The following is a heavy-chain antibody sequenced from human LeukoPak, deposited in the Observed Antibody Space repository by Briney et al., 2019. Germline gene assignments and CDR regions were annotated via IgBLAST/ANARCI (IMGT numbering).Heavy chain of an antibody. D-gene: IGHD5/OR15-5a*01. CDR2: ISYTGST. CDR3: ARNPGTSTLDY. CDR1: GFTVSSYY. V-gene: IGHV4-59*04. J-gene: IGHJ4*02. Sequence: GSLRLSCAASGFTVSSYYMTWVRQAPGKGLEWLATISYTGSTYYNPSVRSRVTISLDTTKNQFSLKLTSVTAADTAVYYCARNPGTSTLDYWGQGTLVTVSS.